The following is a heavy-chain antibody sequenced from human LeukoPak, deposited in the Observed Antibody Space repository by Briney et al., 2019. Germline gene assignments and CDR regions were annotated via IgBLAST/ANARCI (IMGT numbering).Heavy chain of an antibody. D-gene: IGHD5-24*01. CDR2: IYHSGST. CDR1: GGSISGNS. V-gene: IGHV4-59*08. CDR3: ARRAGYNSPFDH. J-gene: IGHJ4*02. Sequence: SETQSLTCIVSGGSISGNSRSWVRQTPGKGLEGIAYIYHSGSTNHNPTLKSRVTISVDTSKNQISLKMISVTAADTAVYYCARRAGYNSPFDHWGQGILVTVSS.